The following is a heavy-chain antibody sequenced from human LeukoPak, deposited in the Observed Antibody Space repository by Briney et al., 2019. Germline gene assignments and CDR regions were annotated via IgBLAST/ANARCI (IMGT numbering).Heavy chain of an antibody. D-gene: IGHD5-18*01. CDR1: GFTFSSYA. V-gene: IGHV3-30*04. CDR3: ARFFGDRDTAMKLVSYYYYMDV. Sequence: GGSLRLSCAASGFTFSSYAMHWVRQAPGKGLEWVAVISYDGSNKYYADSVKGRFTISRDNAKNSLYLQMNSLRAEDTAVYYCARFFGDRDTAMKLVSYYYYMDVWGKGTTVTVSS. J-gene: IGHJ6*03. CDR2: ISYDGSNK.